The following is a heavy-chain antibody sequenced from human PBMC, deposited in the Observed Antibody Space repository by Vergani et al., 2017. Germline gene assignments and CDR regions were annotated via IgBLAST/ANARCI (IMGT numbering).Heavy chain of an antibody. D-gene: IGHD2-2*02. V-gene: IGHV4-39*01. CDR1: GGSISSSSYY. J-gene: IGHJ5*02. CDR3: AGRIVVVPAAIKEDWFDP. Sequence: QLQLQESGPGLVKPSETLSLTCTVSGGSISSSSYYWGWIRQPPGKGLEWIGSIYYSGSTYYNPSLKSRVTISVDTSKNQFSLKLSSVTAADTAVYYCAGRIVVVPAAIKEDWFDPLGQGTLVTVSS. CDR2: IYYSGST.